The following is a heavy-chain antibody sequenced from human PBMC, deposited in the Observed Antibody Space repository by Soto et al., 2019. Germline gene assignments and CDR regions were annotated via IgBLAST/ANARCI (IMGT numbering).Heavy chain of an antibody. D-gene: IGHD3-10*01. CDR1: GGTFSSYA. V-gene: IGHV1-69*13. J-gene: IGHJ3*02. Sequence: SVKVSCKASGGTFSSYAISWVRQAPGQGLEWMGGIIPIFGTANYAQKFQGRVTITADESTSTAYMELSSLRSEDTAVYYCARDHHQGSGSYYAFDIWGQGTMVTVSS. CDR3: ARDHHQGSGSYYAFDI. CDR2: IIPIFGTA.